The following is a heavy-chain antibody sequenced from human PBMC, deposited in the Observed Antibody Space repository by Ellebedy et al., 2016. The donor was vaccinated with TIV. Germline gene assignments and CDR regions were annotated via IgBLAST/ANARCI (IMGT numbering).Heavy chain of an antibody. CDR3: ARDGDSSEKRYFQY. Sequence: AASVKVSCKASGYTFTSYGILWVRQAPGQGLEWMGWISAYNGNTNYAQTFKGRVTMTTDTPTSTAYMEMRSLRSDDTAVYYCARDGDSSEKRYFQYWGQGTLVTVSS. CDR2: ISAYNGNT. J-gene: IGHJ1*01. D-gene: IGHD3-22*01. V-gene: IGHV1-18*01. CDR1: GYTFTSYG.